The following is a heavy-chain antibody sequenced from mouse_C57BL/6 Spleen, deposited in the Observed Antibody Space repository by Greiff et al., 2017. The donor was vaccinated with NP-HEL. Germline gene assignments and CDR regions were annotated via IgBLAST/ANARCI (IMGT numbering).Heavy chain of an antibody. Sequence: VQLKESGPGLVKPSQSLSLTCSVTGYSITSGYYWNWIRQFPGNKLEWMGYISYDGSNNYNPSLKNRISITRDTSKNQFFLKLNSVTTEDTATYYCAREGNDWGQGTSVTVSS. CDR1: GYSITSGYY. J-gene: IGHJ4*01. CDR3: AREGND. CDR2: ISYDGSN. V-gene: IGHV3-6*01.